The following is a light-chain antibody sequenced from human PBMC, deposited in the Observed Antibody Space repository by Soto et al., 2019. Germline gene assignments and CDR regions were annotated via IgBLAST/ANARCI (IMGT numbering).Light chain of an antibody. CDR2: DVS. V-gene: IGKV3-20*01. J-gene: IGKJ2*01. Sequence: EIVLTQSPATLSLSPGERAILSCRASQSVRSSFFAWYQQKPGQAPRLLIYDVSIRATGIPDRFSGSGSGTDFTLTINRLEPEDVAVYYCQQYENSVMYTFGQGTKLEIK. CDR1: QSVRSSF. CDR3: QQYENSVMYT.